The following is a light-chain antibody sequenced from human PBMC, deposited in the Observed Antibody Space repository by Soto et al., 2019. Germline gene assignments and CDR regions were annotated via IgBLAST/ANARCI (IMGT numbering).Light chain of an antibody. J-gene: IGLJ1*01. Sequence: QSVLTQPASVSGSPGQSIAISCTGTFSDVGGYDYVSWYQQHPDKAPKLMIYEVTKRPSGVSNRFSSSKSGNTASLTISGLQPEDEADYYCSSHTSGSTRVFGSGTKVTVL. CDR1: FSDVGGYDY. CDR3: SSHTSGSTRV. V-gene: IGLV2-14*01. CDR2: EVT.